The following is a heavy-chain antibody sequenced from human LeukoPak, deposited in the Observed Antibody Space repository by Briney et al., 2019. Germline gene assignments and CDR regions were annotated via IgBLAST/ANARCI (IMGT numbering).Heavy chain of an antibody. J-gene: IGHJ4*02. V-gene: IGHV3-9*01. Sequence: PGRSLRLSCAACGFTFNDYAMHWVRQAPGKGLQWVSGISWNSGRIGYADSVKGRFTISRDNAKNSLYLQMNSLRAEDTALYCCAKDLVLGGTTGFDYWGQGTLVTVSS. CDR3: AKDLVLGGTTGFDY. CDR2: ISWNSGRI. D-gene: IGHD3-16*01. CDR1: GFTFNDYA.